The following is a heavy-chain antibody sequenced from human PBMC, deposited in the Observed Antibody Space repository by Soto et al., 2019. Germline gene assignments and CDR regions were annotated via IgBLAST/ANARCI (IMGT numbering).Heavy chain of an antibody. J-gene: IGHJ4*02. D-gene: IGHD5-12*01. CDR2: IFNSGSA. CDR3: ARGYSGYDYNFDY. V-gene: IGHV4-31*03. CDR1: GAVTFSGSYY. Sequence: PSETLSLTCSVSGAVTFSGSYYCSWIRQRPGKGLECLGYIFNSGSAYYNPSLGSRVTISIDTSKDEFSLTLSSVTAADTAVYFGARGYSGYDYNFDYWGQGVSVTVAS.